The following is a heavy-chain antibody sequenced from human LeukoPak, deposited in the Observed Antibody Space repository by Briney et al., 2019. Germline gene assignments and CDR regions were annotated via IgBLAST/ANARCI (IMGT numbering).Heavy chain of an antibody. Sequence: QPGASLRLSCAASGFSFSSYWMSWVRQVPGKGPEWVANIKPDGSEKYYVDSVKGRFMVSRDNAKNSLYLQMNSLRAEDTAMYYCAEGSSYGDSSFWGQGTLVTVSS. V-gene: IGHV3-7*01. D-gene: IGHD4-17*01. CDR3: AEGSSYGDSSF. J-gene: IGHJ4*02. CDR2: IKPDGSEK. CDR1: GFSFSSYW.